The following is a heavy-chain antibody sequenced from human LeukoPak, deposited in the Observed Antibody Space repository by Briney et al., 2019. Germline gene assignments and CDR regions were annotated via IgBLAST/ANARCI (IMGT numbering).Heavy chain of an antibody. CDR2: INHSGST. D-gene: IGHD3-10*01. V-gene: IGHV4-34*01. Sequence: KASETLSLTRAVYGGSFSGYYWSWIRQPPGKGLEWIGEINHSGSTNYNPSLKSRVTISVDTSKNQFSLKLSSVTAADTAVYYCARGVGRGWFDPWGQGTLVTVSS. CDR1: GGSFSGYY. CDR3: ARGVGRGWFDP. J-gene: IGHJ5*02.